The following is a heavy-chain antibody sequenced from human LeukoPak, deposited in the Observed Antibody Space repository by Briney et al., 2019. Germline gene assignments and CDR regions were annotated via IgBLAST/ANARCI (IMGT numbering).Heavy chain of an antibody. Sequence: GGSLRLSCAASGFTFSSYTMHWVRQTPGKGLEWVAVISDDGHGKVQYYADSVKGRFTISRDNSKNTLYLQMNSLRAEDTAVYYCAGGEWLRGYYYYMDVWGKGTTVTISS. D-gene: IGHD5-12*01. V-gene: IGHV3-30*04. CDR1: GFTFSSYT. CDR2: ISDDGHGK. J-gene: IGHJ6*03. CDR3: AGGEWLRGYYYYMDV.